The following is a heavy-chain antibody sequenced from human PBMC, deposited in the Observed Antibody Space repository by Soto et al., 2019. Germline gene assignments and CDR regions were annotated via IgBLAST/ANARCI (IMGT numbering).Heavy chain of an antibody. CDR2: NIPIYGTA. CDR3: ARGGSGYVWFNEF. CDR1: GGIFSSYA. Sequence: SVPVSCKASGGIFSSYAFSWVRQPPGQGLEWMGGNIPIYGTANYAQKFQGRVTITADESTNTAYMDLSSLKSEDTAIYYCARGGSGYVWFNEFWGQGTLVTVSS. V-gene: IGHV1-69*13. D-gene: IGHD3-22*01. J-gene: IGHJ4*02.